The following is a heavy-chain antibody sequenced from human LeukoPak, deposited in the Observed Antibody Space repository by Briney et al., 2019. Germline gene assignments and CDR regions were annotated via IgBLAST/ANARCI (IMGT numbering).Heavy chain of an antibody. Sequence: SETLSLTCAVYGGSFSGYYWSWIRQPPGKGLEWTGEINHSGSTDYNPSLKSRVTISVDTSKSRFSLKLSSVTAADTAVYYCATEPGYCSGGRCYGGWFDPWGRGTLVTVSS. CDR1: GGSFSGYY. J-gene: IGHJ5*02. D-gene: IGHD2-15*01. CDR3: ATEPGYCSGGRCYGGWFDP. V-gene: IGHV4-34*01. CDR2: INHSGST.